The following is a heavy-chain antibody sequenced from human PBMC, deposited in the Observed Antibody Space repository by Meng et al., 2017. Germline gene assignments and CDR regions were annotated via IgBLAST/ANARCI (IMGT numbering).Heavy chain of an antibody. CDR1: GLSFCSDA. CDR2: IIGSGGST. Sequence: LVECVGGLVGAGGALTIPFVAFGLSFCSDAMCWVRRAAGKGVGWVSAIIGSGGSTSYAESVKGRFIISRDNYKKTLYLQMNSMRAEDTVVYYCARQWELPLTYYFAYWGQGTLVTVSS. V-gene: IGHV3-23*04. CDR3: ARQWELPLTYYFAY. D-gene: IGHD1-26*01. J-gene: IGHJ4*02.